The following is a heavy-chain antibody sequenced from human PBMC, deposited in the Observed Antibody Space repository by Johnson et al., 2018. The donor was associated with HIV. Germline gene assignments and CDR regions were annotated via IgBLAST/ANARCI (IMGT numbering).Heavy chain of an antibody. Sequence: VQLVESGGGVVRPGGSLRLSCAASGLTFDDYGMSWVRQAPGRGLGWVSVIYSGGITYYAASVRGRFTISRDNSKNTLYLQMSSLRAEDTAVYFCASLGGSYSLDIWGQGTMVTVSS. J-gene: IGHJ3*02. CDR2: IYSGGIT. CDR1: GLTFDDYG. CDR3: ASLGGSYSLDI. D-gene: IGHD1-26*01. V-gene: IGHV3-66*01.